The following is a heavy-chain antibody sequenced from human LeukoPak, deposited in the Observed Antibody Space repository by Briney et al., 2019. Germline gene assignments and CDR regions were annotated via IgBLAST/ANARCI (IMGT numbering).Heavy chain of an antibody. D-gene: IGHD2-15*01. CDR1: GYTFTGYY. CDR3: ARVVRRIANWFHP. J-gene: IGHJ5*02. Sequence: ASVTVSCKASGYTFTGYYMHWVRQAPGQGLEWMGWINPNSGGTNYAQKFQGRVTMTRDTSISTAYMELSRLRSDDTAVYYCARVVRRIANWFHPWGQGTLVTVSS. V-gene: IGHV1-2*02. CDR2: INPNSGGT.